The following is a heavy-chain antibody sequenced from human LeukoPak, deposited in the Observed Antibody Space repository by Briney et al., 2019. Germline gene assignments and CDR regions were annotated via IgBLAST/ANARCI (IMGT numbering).Heavy chain of an antibody. V-gene: IGHV4-4*02. CDR2: IYHSGST. Sequence: KPSGTLSLTCAVSGGSISSSNWWSWVRQPPGKGLEWIGEIYHSGSTYYNPSLKSRVTISVDTSKNQFSLKLSSVTAADTAVYYCARARSEYFDWLLYGKNWFDPWGQGTLVTVSS. CDR1: GGSISSSNW. J-gene: IGHJ5*02. CDR3: ARARSEYFDWLLYGKNWFDP. D-gene: IGHD3-9*01.